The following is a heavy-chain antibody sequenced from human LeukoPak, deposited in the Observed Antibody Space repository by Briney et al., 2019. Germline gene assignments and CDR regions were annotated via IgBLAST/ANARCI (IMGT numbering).Heavy chain of an antibody. Sequence: GGSLRLSYAASGFTFSSYAMSWVRQAPGKGLEWGSFISSDSNTIYYADSVKGRFTISRDNAKNSLLLQMSSLRAEDTAVYYCARLETGHRAYDLPPFDYWGQGTLVTVSS. D-gene: IGHD5-12*01. CDR3: ARLETGHRAYDLPPFDY. CDR1: GFTFSSYA. J-gene: IGHJ4*02. CDR2: ISSDSNTI. V-gene: IGHV3-48*04.